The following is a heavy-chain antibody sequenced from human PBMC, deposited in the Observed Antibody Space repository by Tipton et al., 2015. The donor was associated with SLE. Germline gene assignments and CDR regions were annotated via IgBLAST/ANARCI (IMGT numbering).Heavy chain of an antibody. Sequence: SLRLSCAASGFTFSGSAMHWVRQASGKGLEWVGRIRSKANSYATAYAASVKGRFTISRGDSKNTAYLQMNSLKTEDTAVYYCTAGDAFDIWGQGTMVTVSS. CDR1: GFTFSGSA. V-gene: IGHV3-73*01. CDR3: TAGDAFDI. CDR2: IRSKANSYAT. J-gene: IGHJ3*02.